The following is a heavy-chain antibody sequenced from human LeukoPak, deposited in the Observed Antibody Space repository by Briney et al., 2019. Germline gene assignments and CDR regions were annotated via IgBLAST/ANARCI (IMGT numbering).Heavy chain of an antibody. CDR1: GFTFSVYG. V-gene: IGHV3-23*01. CDR3: AKGSSCRLGGCSNFHYYGMDV. CDR2: ISASSSKT. Sequence: GGSLRLSCAASGFTFSVYGMTWVRQAPGKGLGWVSGISASSSKTNYADSVNGRFTISRDNSNNTLYLQMNSLRAEDTAVYYCAKGSSCRLGGCSNFHYYGMDVWGQGATVTVS. D-gene: IGHD3-16*01. J-gene: IGHJ6*02.